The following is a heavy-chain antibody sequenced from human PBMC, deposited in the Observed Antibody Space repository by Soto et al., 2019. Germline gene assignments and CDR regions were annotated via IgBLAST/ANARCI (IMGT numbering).Heavy chain of an antibody. CDR2: IKSKAAGGTT. J-gene: IGHJ4*02. V-gene: IGHV3-15*01. CDR1: GFTFSSYA. CDR3: SYGAHQYFDY. D-gene: IGHD4-17*01. Sequence: GGSLRLSCAASGFTFSSYAMGWVRQAPGKGLEWVGRIKSKAAGGTTDYAAPVKSRFSISRDDSTNTLFLHINSLRTDDTGVYYCSYGAHQYFDYWGQGALVTVSS.